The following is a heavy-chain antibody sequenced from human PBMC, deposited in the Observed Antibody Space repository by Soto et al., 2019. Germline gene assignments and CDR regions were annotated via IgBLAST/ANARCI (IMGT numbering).Heavy chain of an antibody. Sequence: EVQLVESGGGLVKPGGSLRLSCAASGFTFSNAWMSWVRQAPGKGLEWVGRIKSKTDGGTTDYAAPVKGRFTISRDDTRHTLDLQRNSRKNEGTAVYYCTTHSPALVPAAMCFDYWGQGTLVTV. D-gene: IGHD2-2*01. CDR2: IKSKTDGGTT. CDR3: TTHSPALVPAAMCFDY. CDR1: GFTFSNAW. V-gene: IGHV3-15*01. J-gene: IGHJ4*02.